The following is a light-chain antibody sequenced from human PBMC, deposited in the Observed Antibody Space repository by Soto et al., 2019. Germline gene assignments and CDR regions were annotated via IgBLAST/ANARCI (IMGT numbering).Light chain of an antibody. CDR1: QSVSSSY. V-gene: IGKV3-20*01. CDR3: QQYGSSRT. CDR2: GAS. J-gene: IGKJ1*01. Sequence: EIVLTQSPGTLSLSPGERATLFCRAGQSVSSSYLAWYQQKPGQAPRLLIYGASSRATGIPDRFSGSGSGTDFTLTISRLEPEDFAVYYCQQYGSSRTFGQGTKVEIK.